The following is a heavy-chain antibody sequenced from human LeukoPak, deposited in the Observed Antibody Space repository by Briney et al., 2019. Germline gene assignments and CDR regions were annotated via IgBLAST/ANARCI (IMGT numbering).Heavy chain of an antibody. D-gene: IGHD3-22*01. CDR3: ARDKAYYYDSSGYPDAFDI. V-gene: IGHV1-18*01. CDR1: GYTFTSYG. CDR2: IIAYNGNT. Sequence: GGSVKVSCKASGYTFTSYGISWVRQAPGQGLEWMGWIIAYNGNTNYAQKLQGRVTMTTDTSTSTAYMELRSLRSDDTAVYYCARDKAYYYDSSGYPDAFDIWGQGTMVTVSS. J-gene: IGHJ3*02.